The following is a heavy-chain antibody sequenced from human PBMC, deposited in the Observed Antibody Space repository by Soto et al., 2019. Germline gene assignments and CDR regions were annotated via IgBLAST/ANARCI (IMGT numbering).Heavy chain of an antibody. CDR3: AKAKRSGWYGAIAFDI. Sequence: GGSLRLSCAASGFTFDDYAMHWVRQAPGKGLEWVSGISWNSGSIGYADTVKGRFTISRDNAKNSLYLQMNSLRSEDTALYYCAKAKRSGWYGAIAFDIWGQGTMVTVSS. D-gene: IGHD6-19*01. CDR1: GFTFDDYA. V-gene: IGHV3-9*01. CDR2: ISWNSGSI. J-gene: IGHJ3*02.